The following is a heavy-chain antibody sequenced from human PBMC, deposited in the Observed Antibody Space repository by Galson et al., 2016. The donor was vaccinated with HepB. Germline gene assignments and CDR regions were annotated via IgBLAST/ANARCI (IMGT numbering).Heavy chain of an antibody. V-gene: IGHV3-21*01. CDR3: ARDDYNVAVAGTSFYYYGMDV. CDR1: GFIFSSYS. J-gene: IGHJ6*02. CDR2: TTSSTNYI. Sequence: SLRLSCAASGFIFSSYSMNWVRQAPGKGLERVASTTSSTNYIDYADSVRGRFTISRDNAKDSLYLQMNSLRAEDTAVYYCARDDYNVAVAGTSFYYYGMDVWGQGTTVTVSS. D-gene: IGHD6-19*01.